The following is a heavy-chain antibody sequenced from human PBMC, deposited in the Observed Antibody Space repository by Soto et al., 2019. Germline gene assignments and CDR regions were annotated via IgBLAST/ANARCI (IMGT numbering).Heavy chain of an antibody. V-gene: IGHV4-31*03. D-gene: IGHD7-27*01. Sequence: QVQLQESGPGLVKPSQTLSLTCTVSGGSISSGGYYWSWIRQHPGKGLEWIGYIYYNGDTYYNPSLKSRVSISIDPSKNQFSLRLTSVTAADTAVYYCARSHRDNWGSPDYFDYWGQGTLVTVSS. CDR1: GGSISSGGYY. J-gene: IGHJ4*02. CDR2: IYYNGDT. CDR3: ARSHRDNWGSPDYFDY.